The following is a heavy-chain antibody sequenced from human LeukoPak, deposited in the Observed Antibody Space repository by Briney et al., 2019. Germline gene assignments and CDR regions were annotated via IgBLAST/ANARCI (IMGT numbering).Heavy chain of an antibody. D-gene: IGHD6-13*01. CDR2: ISGSGDST. Sequence: GGSLRLSCEASGFTFSSYAMSWVRQAPGKGLEWVSAISGSGDSTYYGDSVKGRFTISRDNSKNTLYLQMNSLRAEDTAVYYCAKTRPLDSSSWSHGDYWGQGTLVTVSS. CDR1: GFTFSSYA. V-gene: IGHV3-23*01. CDR3: AKTRPLDSSSWSHGDY. J-gene: IGHJ4*02.